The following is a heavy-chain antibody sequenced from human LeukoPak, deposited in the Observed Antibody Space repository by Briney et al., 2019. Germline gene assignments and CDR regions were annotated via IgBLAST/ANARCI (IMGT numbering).Heavy chain of an antibody. CDR3: ARGGPTYNILTGYSSLDA. J-gene: IGHJ5*01. D-gene: IGHD3-9*01. Sequence: PGGSLRLSCATSGFNVNNYYMSWVRQSPGKGLEWLSVMQTGGSTYYADSVKGRFTISRDNSKNTLYLQVTGLRVDDTAMYYCARGGPTYNILTGYSSLDAWGQEPWSPSPQ. CDR2: MQTGGST. V-gene: IGHV3-66*01. CDR1: GFNVNNYY.